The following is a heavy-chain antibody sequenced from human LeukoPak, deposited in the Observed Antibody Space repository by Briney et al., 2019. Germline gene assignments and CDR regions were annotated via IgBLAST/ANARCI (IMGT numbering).Heavy chain of an antibody. V-gene: IGHV4-34*01. J-gene: IGHJ4*02. CDR3: ARQNLGPAPVKY. CDR2: IYHSGST. Sequence: SETLSLTCAVFGGSFSGYYWSWIRQPPGRGLEWIGEIYHSGSTNYNPSLKSRVTISVDTSKNQFSLKLSSVTAADTAVYYCARQNLGPAPVKYWGQGNLVTVSS. CDR1: GGSFSGYY.